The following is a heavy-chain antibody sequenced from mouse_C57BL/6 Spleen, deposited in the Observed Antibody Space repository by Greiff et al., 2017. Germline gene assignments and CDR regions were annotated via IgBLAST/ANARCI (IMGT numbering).Heavy chain of an antibody. V-gene: IGHV1-26*01. J-gene: IGHJ3*01. D-gene: IGHD1-1*01. CDR3: ARPIDYYGTWFAY. CDR1: GYTFTDYY. Sequence: EVQLQQSGPELVKPGASVKISCKASGYTFTDYYMNWVKQSHGKSLEWIGAINPNNGGTSYNQKFKGKATLTVDKSSSTAYMELRSLTSEDSAVYYCARPIDYYGTWFAYWGKGTLVTVSA. CDR2: INPNNGGT.